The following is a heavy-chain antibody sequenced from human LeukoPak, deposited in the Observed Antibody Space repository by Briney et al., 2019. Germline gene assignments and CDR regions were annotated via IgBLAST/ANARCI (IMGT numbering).Heavy chain of an antibody. CDR3: ARRDGYNRAFDY. J-gene: IGHJ4*02. CDR1: GYSINSGYY. D-gene: IGHD5-24*01. Sequence: SETLSLTCTVSGYSINSGYYWGWIRQPPGKRLEWIGSIYHSGTYYNPSLKSRVTISMDTSKNQFSLKVSSVTAADTAVYYCARRDGYNRAFDYWGQGTLVTVSS. V-gene: IGHV4-38-2*02. CDR2: IYHSGT.